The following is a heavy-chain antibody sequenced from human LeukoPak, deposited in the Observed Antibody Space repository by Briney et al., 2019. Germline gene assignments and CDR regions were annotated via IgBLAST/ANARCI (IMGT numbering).Heavy chain of an antibody. Sequence: APVKVSCKASGYTFTDYHIHWVRQAPGQGLEWVGWVNPNTGDTNYAQKFQGRVTMTRDTSISTAYMELSRLRSDDTAVYYCAKIDISGLYYFDYWGQGTLVTVSS. J-gene: IGHJ4*02. V-gene: IGHV1-2*02. CDR2: VNPNTGDT. CDR1: GYTFTDYH. CDR3: AKIDISGLYYFDY. D-gene: IGHD6-19*01.